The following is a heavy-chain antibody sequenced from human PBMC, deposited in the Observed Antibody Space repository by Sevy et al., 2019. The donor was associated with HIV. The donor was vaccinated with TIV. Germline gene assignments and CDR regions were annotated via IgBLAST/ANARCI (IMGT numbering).Heavy chain of an antibody. CDR2: IKQDGSEK. CDR3: ARDPGFWSGYSYYYGMDV. J-gene: IGHJ6*02. V-gene: IGHV3-7*03. D-gene: IGHD3-3*01. CDR1: GFTFSSYW. Sequence: GGSLRLSCAASGFTFSSYWMSWVRQAPWKGLEWVANIKQDGSEKYYVDSVKGRFTISRDNAKNSLYLQMNSLRAEDTAVYYCARDPGFWSGYSYYYGMDVWGQGTTVTVSS.